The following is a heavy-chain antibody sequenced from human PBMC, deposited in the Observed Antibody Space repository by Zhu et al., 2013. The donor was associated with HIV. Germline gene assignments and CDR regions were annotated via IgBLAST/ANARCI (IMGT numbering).Heavy chain of an antibody. CDR2: INPSGGST. Sequence: QVQLVQSGAEVKKPGASVKVSCKASGYTFTSYYMHWVRQAPGQGLEWMGIINPSGGSTSYAQKFQGRVTMTRDTSTSTVYMELSSLRSEDTAVYYCAXDELVGGRRYAFDIWGRRDNGHRLF. V-gene: IGHV1-46*01. D-gene: IGHD2-2*01. CDR1: GYTFTSYY. CDR3: AXDELVGGRRYAFDI. J-gene: IGHJ3*02.